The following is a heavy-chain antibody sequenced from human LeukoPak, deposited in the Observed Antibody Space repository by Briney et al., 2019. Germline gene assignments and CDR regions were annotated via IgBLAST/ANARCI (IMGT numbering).Heavy chain of an antibody. CDR3: ATGHYYTSGRALDY. Sequence: GGSLRLSCAASGFIFSTYGMHWVRQAPGRGLDGISFIRYDGSDKYYAGSVKGRFTISRENSKNTLYLQLNSLRAEDTALYYCATGHYYTSGRALDYWGQGTLVTVSS. CDR2: IRYDGSDK. D-gene: IGHD3-10*01. CDR1: GFIFSTYG. J-gene: IGHJ4*02. V-gene: IGHV3-30*02.